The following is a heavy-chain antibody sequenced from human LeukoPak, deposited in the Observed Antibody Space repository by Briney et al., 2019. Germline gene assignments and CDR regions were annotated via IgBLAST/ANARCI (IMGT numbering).Heavy chain of an antibody. CDR1: GGSISSYH. CDR2: IYYSGST. V-gene: IGHV4-59*01. CDR3: ASINRDSSGWYYFDY. D-gene: IGHD6-19*01. J-gene: IGHJ4*02. Sequence: SETLSLTCTVSGGSISSYHWSWIRQPPGKGLECIGFIYYSGSTNYNPSLKSRVTISVDTSKNQFSLKLSSVTAADTVVYYCASINRDSSGWYYFDYWGQGTLVTVSS.